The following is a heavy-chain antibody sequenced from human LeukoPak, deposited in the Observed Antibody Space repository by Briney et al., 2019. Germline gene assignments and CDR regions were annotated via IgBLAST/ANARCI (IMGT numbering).Heavy chain of an antibody. CDR2: IYHSGST. CDR3: ARVFYGSGSSSYYFDY. Sequence: SETLSLTCAVSGGSISSSNWWSWVRQPPGQGLEWIGEIYHSGSTNYNPSLKSRVTISVDKSKNQFSLKLSSVTAADTAVYYCARVFYGSGSSSYYFDYRGQGTLVTVSS. J-gene: IGHJ4*02. V-gene: IGHV4-4*02. D-gene: IGHD3-10*01. CDR1: GGSISSSNW.